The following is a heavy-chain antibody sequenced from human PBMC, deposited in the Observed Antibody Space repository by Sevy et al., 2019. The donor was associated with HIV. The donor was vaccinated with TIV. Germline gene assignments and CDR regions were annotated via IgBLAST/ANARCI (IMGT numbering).Heavy chain of an antibody. CDR3: AQEKEMSMYYFHS. Sequence: GGFLRLSCAASGFTFNNYAMNWVRQAPGKGLEWISVISGSGSYTYYADSVKGRFTISKDTSKNTTYLQMNSLRAKDTAVYYCAQEKEMSMYYFHSWGQGTLVTVSS. D-gene: IGHD3-10*02. V-gene: IGHV3-23*01. J-gene: IGHJ4*02. CDR1: GFTFNNYA. CDR2: ISGSGSYT.